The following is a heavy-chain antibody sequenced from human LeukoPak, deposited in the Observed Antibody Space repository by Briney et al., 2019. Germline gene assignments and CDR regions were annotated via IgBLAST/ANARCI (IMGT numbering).Heavy chain of an antibody. CDR2: ISGSGGST. CDR3: ARALWFGELFGDY. CDR1: GFTFSSYA. V-gene: IGHV3-23*01. Sequence: GGSLRLSCAASGFTFSSYAMSWVRQAPGKGLEWVSAISGSGGSTYYADSVKGRFTISRDNSKNTLYLQMNSLRAEDTAVYYCARALWFGELFGDYWGQGTLVTVSS. D-gene: IGHD3-10*01. J-gene: IGHJ4*02.